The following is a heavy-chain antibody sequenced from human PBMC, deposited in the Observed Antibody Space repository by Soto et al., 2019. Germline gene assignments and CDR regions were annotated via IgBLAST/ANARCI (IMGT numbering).Heavy chain of an antibody. J-gene: IGHJ3*02. D-gene: IGHD3-16*01. CDR1: GYTFTSYG. V-gene: IGHV1-18*01. CDR3: ARADYNLFATSARYALDI. Sequence: ASVKVSCKASGYTFTSYGISWVRQAPGQGLEWMGWISAYNDNTNYAQKLQGRVTMTTDTSTSTAYMELRSLRSDDTAVYYCARADYNLFATSARYALDIWGQGTMLTVSS. CDR2: ISAYNDNT.